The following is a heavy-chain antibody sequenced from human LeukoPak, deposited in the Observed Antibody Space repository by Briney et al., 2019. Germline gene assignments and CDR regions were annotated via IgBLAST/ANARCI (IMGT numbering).Heavy chain of an antibody. D-gene: IGHD5-24*01. CDR2: INPSSGGT. CDR3: ARWLQLQGGYYFDY. V-gene: IGHV1-2*02. CDR1: GYTFTGYY. Sequence: GASVKVSCKASGYTFTGYYMHWVRQAPGQGLEWMGWINPSSGGTNYAQKFQGRVTMTRDTSISTAYMELSRLRSDDTAVYYCARWLQLQGGYYFDYWGQGTLVTVSS. J-gene: IGHJ4*02.